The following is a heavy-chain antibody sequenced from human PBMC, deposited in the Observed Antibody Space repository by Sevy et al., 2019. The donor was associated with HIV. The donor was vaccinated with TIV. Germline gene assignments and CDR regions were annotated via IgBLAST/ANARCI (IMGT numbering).Heavy chain of an antibody. Sequence: GGSLRLSCAASGFTFSSYAMHWVPQAPGKGLEWVAVISYDGSNKYYADSVKGRFTISRDNSKNTLYLQMNSLRAEDTAVYYCARDPGHSGSYYIFDYWGQGTLVTVSS. CDR3: ARDPGHSGSYYIFDY. D-gene: IGHD1-26*01. CDR1: GFTFSSYA. V-gene: IGHV3-30-3*01. J-gene: IGHJ4*02. CDR2: ISYDGSNK.